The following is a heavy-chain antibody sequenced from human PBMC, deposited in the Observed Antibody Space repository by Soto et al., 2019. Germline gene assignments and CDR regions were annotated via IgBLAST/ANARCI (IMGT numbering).Heavy chain of an antibody. CDR2: INHSGST. CDR1: GGSFCGYY. D-gene: IGHD2-2*02. J-gene: IGHJ6*03. Sequence: PSETLSLTCAVYGGSFCGYYWSWIRQPPGKGLEWIGEINHSGSTNYNPSLKSRVTISVDTSKNQFSLKLSSVTAADTAVYYCARLYRLQESFLSTDYYYYYMDVWGKGTTVTVSS. CDR3: ARLYRLQESFLSTDYYYYYMDV. V-gene: IGHV4-34*01.